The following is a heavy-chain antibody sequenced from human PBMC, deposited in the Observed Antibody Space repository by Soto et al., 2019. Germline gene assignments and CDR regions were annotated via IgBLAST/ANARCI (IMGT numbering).Heavy chain of an antibody. V-gene: IGHV4-34*01. CDR1: GGSFSGYY. CDR2: INHSGST. Sequence: QVQLQQWGAGLLKPSETLSLTCAVYGGSFSGYYWSWIRQPPGKGLEWIGEINHSGSTNYNPSLKSRVTISVDTSKNQFSLKLSSVTAADTAVYYCARIGPRAGTDYYYYDGMDVWGQGTTVTVSS. J-gene: IGHJ6*02. CDR3: ARIGPRAGTDYYYYDGMDV. D-gene: IGHD1-1*01.